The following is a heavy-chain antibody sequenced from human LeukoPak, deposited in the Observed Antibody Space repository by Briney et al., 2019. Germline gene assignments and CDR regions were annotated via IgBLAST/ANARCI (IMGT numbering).Heavy chain of an antibody. Sequence: SETLSPTCTVSGGSISSYYWSWIRQPPGKGLEWIGYIYYSGSTNYNPSLKSRVTISVDTSKNQFSLKLSSVTAADTAVYYCAREGDYCSSTSCSYDAFDIWGQGTMVTVSS. J-gene: IGHJ3*02. CDR2: IYYSGST. CDR3: AREGDYCSSTSCSYDAFDI. D-gene: IGHD2-2*01. CDR1: GGSISSYY. V-gene: IGHV4-59*01.